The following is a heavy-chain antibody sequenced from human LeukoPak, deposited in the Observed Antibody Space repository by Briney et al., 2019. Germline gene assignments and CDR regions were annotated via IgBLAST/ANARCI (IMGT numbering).Heavy chain of an antibody. Sequence: GGSLRLSCAASGFTFSSYAMSWLRQAPGKGLEWVSAISGSGGSTYYADSVKGRFTISRDNSKNTLYLQMNSLRAEDTAVYYCAKPSFVSWWLPRFDYWGQGTLVTVSS. CDR2: ISGSGGST. J-gene: IGHJ4*02. CDR1: GFTFSSYA. D-gene: IGHD2-8*02. CDR3: AKPSFVSWWLPRFDY. V-gene: IGHV3-23*01.